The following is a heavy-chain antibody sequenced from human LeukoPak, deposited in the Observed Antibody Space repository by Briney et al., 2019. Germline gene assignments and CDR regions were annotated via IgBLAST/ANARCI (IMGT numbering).Heavy chain of an antibody. D-gene: IGHD4-17*01. Sequence: GGSLRLSCAASGFTFSSYAMHWVRQAPGKGLGWLAVISYDGSNKYYADSVKGRFTISRDNSKNTLYLQMNSLRAEDTAVYYCAREDDYGDYTPGRDIWGQGTMVTVSS. CDR1: GFTFSSYA. CDR3: AREDDYGDYTPGRDI. J-gene: IGHJ3*02. V-gene: IGHV3-30-3*01. CDR2: ISYDGSNK.